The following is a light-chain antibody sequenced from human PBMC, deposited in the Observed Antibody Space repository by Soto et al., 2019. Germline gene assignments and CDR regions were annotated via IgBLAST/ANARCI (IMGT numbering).Light chain of an antibody. CDR2: GAS. V-gene: IGKV3-15*01. J-gene: IGKJ1*01. CDR3: QQFNNWPPWT. CDR1: QNVGNN. Sequence: EIVLTQSPATLSVSPGERATLSCRASQNVGNNLVWYQQKPGQAPRLLIYGASTRAAGIPDRFSGSGSGTEFTLTISGLQSDDFAVYYCQQFNNWPPWTFGQGTKVDIK.